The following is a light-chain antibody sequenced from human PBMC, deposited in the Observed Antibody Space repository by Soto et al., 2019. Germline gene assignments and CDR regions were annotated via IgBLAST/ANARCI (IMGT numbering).Light chain of an antibody. CDR2: GAS. V-gene: IGKV3-15*01. J-gene: IGKJ1*01. CDR3: QQFNNWPPWT. CDR1: QNVGNN. Sequence: EIVLTQSPATLSVSPGERATLSCRASQNVGNNLVWYQQKPGQAPRLLIYGASTRAAGIPDRFSGSGSGTEFTLTISGLQSDDFAVYYCQQFNNWPPWTFGQGTKVDIK.